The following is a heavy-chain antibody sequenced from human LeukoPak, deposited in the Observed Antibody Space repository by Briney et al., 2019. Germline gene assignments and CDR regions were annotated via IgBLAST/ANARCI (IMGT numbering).Heavy chain of an antibody. J-gene: IGHJ4*02. CDR3: ARFLMDYFDY. CDR1: GGTFNSYA. CDR2: IIPIFGTT. Sequence: GASVKFSCKASGGTFNSYAISWVRQAPGQGLEWMGGIIPIFGTTNYARKFRGRVTLTADKSTRTAYMELSSLRSEDTAVYYCARFLMDYFDYWGQGTLVTVSS. V-gene: IGHV1-69*06. D-gene: IGHD3-3*01.